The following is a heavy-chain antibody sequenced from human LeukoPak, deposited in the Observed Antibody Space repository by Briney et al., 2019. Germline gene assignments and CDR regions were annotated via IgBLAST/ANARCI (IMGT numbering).Heavy chain of an antibody. CDR3: ARRDFKYYYDSSGSRTDLWYFDL. Sequence: SETLSLTCTVSGGSISSYYWSWIRQPPGKGLEWIGYIYYSGSTNYNPSLKSRVTISVDTSKNQFSLKLSSVTAADTAVYYCARRDFKYYYDSSGSRTDLWYFDLWGRGTLVTVSS. CDR1: GGSISSYY. V-gene: IGHV4-59*08. CDR2: IYYSGST. D-gene: IGHD3-22*01. J-gene: IGHJ2*01.